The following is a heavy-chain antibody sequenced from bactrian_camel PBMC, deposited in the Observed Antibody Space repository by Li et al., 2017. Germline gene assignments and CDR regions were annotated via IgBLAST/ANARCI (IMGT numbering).Heavy chain of an antibody. CDR1: SRRLPSSGYC. V-gene: IGHV3S6*01. J-gene: IGHJ4*01. CDR3: VADIYPCRSYARDAWYYMY. D-gene: IGHD2*01. Sequence: HVQLVESGGGSVQSGGSLRLSCKPASRRLPSSGYCMAWFRQAPGKERERVAGFGSNDEAAYADFVSGRLTISQDKDENTVYLQMNSLKPGDTAMYYCVADIYPCRSYARDAWYYMYRGQGTQVTVS. CDR2: FGSNDEA.